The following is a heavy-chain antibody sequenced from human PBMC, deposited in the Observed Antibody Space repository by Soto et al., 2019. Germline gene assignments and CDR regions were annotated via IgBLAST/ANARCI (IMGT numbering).Heavy chain of an antibody. CDR3: ARAQTIFGIITVFDY. CDR2: IYYSGST. Sequence: SETLSLTCTVSGGSINSGGYYWSWIRQHPGKGLEWIGYIYYSGSTYYNPSLKSRVTISVDTSKNQFSLKLTSVTAADTAVYFCARAQTIFGIITVFDYWGQGTLVTVSS. D-gene: IGHD3-3*01. V-gene: IGHV4-31*03. CDR1: GGSINSGGYY. J-gene: IGHJ4*02.